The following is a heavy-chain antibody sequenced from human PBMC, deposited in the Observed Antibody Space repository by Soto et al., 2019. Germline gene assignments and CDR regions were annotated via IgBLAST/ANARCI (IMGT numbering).Heavy chain of an antibody. V-gene: IGHV4-34*01. D-gene: IGHD3-22*01. CDR3: ARATRVVRLYSYYYYGMDV. J-gene: IGHJ6*02. Sequence: SETLSLTCAVYGGSFSGYYWSWIRQPPGKGLEWSGEINHSGSTNYNPSLKSRVTISVDTSKNQFSLKLSSVSAADTAVYYCARATRVVRLYSYYYYGMDVWGQETTVTVSS. CDR2: INHSGST. CDR1: GGSFSGYY.